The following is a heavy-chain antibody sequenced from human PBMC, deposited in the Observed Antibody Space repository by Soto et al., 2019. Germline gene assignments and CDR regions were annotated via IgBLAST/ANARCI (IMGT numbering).Heavy chain of an antibody. Sequence: GGSLRLSCAASGFTFSSYGMHWVRQAPGKGLEWVAVISYDGSNKYYADSVKGRFTISRENAKNSLYLQMNSLRAGDTAVYYCARVTYYYDSSGSWAYDAFDIWGQGTMVTVSS. CDR2: ISYDGSNK. V-gene: IGHV3-30*03. CDR3: ARVTYYYDSSGSWAYDAFDI. CDR1: GFTFSSYG. D-gene: IGHD3-22*01. J-gene: IGHJ3*02.